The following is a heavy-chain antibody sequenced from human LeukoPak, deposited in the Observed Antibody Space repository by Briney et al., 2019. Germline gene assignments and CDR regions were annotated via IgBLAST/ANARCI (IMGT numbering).Heavy chain of an antibody. CDR3: ATSFGPVIAAAGTGAD. V-gene: IGHV3-23*01. CDR2: ISGSGGNT. D-gene: IGHD6-13*01. CDR1: GFTFSSYW. J-gene: IGHJ4*02. Sequence: GGSLRLSCAASGFTFSSYWMSWVRQAPGKGLEWVSVISGSGGNTYYADSVKGRFTISRDNSKNTLYLQMNSLRAEDTAVYYCATSFGPVIAAAGTGADWGQGTLVTVSS.